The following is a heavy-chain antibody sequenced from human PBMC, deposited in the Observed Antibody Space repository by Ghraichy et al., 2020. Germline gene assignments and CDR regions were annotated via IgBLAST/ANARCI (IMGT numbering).Heavy chain of an antibody. J-gene: IGHJ6*02. CDR3: ARGIKSSSWSYYYYAMDV. Sequence: GGSLRLSCAASRFTFSVYSMHWVRQAPGKGLEWVAVISHDGNSKYYADSVKGRFAISRDNSKNTVYLQMNSLRAEDTALYYCARGIKSSSWSYYYYAMDVWGQGTTVTVSS. CDR2: ISHDGNSK. D-gene: IGHD6-13*01. CDR1: RFTFSVYS. V-gene: IGHV3-30*09.